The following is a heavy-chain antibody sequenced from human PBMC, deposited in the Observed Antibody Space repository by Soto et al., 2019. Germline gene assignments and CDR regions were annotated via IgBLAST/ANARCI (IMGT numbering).Heavy chain of an antibody. J-gene: IGHJ4*02. D-gene: IGHD4-17*01. CDR2: IYYSGST. V-gene: IGHV4-31*03. CDR3: AREATGDYGGGIDY. Sequence: QVQLQESGPGLVKPSQTLSLTCTVSGGSISSGGYYWSWIRQHPGKGLEWIGYIYYSGSTYYNPSLKSRVTISVDTSKNQFPLKLSSVTAADTAVYYCAREATGDYGGGIDYWGQGTLVTVSS. CDR1: GGSISSGGYY.